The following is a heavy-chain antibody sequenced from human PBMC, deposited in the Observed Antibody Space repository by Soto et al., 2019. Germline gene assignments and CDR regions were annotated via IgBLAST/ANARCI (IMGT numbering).Heavy chain of an antibody. Sequence: QVQLQQWGAGLLKPSETLSLTCAVYGGSFSGYYWNWIRQPPGKGLEWIGEISQSGTINYNPPLKSRVTLSVDASKSQFSLRLTSVTAADTAVYYCARGPVGGITKEGYFAHWGQGSLLTVSS. CDR1: GGSFSGYY. CDR2: ISQSGTI. D-gene: IGHD3-9*01. CDR3: ARGPVGGITKEGYFAH. V-gene: IGHV4-34*02. J-gene: IGHJ4*02.